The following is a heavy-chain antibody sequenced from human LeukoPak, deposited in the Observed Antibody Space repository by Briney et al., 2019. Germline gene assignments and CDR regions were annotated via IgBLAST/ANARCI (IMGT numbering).Heavy chain of an antibody. CDR1: GFTFSSYA. V-gene: IGHV3-30-3*01. CDR2: ITYDGSNK. D-gene: IGHD3-3*01. CDR3: ARDGIYDFWSGYSYHYYYMDV. J-gene: IGHJ6*03. Sequence: GGSLRLSCAASGFTFSSYAMHWVRQAPGKGLEWVAVITYDGSNKYYADSVKGRFTISRDNSKNTLYLQMNSLRAEDTAVYYCARDGIYDFWSGYSYHYYYMDVWGKGTTVTVSS.